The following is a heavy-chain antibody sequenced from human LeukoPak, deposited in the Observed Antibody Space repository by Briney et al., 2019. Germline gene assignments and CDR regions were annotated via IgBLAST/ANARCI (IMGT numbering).Heavy chain of an antibody. CDR1: GGSISSYY. CDR3: ARQGRGYGGNSDY. J-gene: IGHJ4*02. D-gene: IGHD4-23*01. CDR2: IYYSGST. Sequence: PSETLSLTCSVYGGSISSYYWTWIRQPPGKGLEWIGYIYYSGSTNYNPSLKSRVTISVDTSKNQFSLKLSSVTAADTAVYYCARQGRGYGGNSDYWGQGTLVTVSS. V-gene: IGHV4-59*08.